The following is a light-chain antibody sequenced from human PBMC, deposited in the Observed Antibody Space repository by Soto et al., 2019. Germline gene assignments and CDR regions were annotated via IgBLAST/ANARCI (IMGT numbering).Light chain of an antibody. CDR1: SSDVESYNL. Sequence: QSALTQPASMSGSPGKSITIPCTGTSSDVESYNLVSWFQHHPGKAPKLVIYEGTQRPSGVSNRFSGSKSGNTASLTISGLQAEDEADYYCCSYASSSTSVVFGGGTKLTVL. CDR2: EGT. J-gene: IGLJ2*01. V-gene: IGLV2-23*01. CDR3: CSYASSSTSVV.